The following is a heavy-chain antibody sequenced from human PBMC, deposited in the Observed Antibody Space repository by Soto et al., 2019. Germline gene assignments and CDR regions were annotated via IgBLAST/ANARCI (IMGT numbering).Heavy chain of an antibody. D-gene: IGHD3-16*02. Sequence: PSETLSLTCAVYGGSFSWYYWSWIRQPPGKGLEWIGEINQSGSTNYNTSLKSRVTISVDTSKNKVSLKLSSVTAADPAVYYCTRGPYDYVWGSYRSNWFDPWGQGTLVTVSS. V-gene: IGHV4-34*01. CDR2: INQSGST. J-gene: IGHJ5*02. CDR1: GGSFSWYY. CDR3: TRGPYDYVWGSYRSNWFDP.